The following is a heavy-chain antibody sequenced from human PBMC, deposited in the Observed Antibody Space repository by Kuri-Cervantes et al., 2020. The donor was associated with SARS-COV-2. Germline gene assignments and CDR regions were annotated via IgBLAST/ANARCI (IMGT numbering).Heavy chain of an antibody. D-gene: IGHD4/OR15-4a*01. CDR3: ARDPNANHNNWFDP. V-gene: IGHV4-61*01. J-gene: IGHJ5*02. CDR1: GGSISSSSYY. CDR2: IYYSGST. Sequence: SETLSLTCTVSGGSISSSSYYWGWIRQPPGKGLEWIGYIYYSGSTNYNPSLKSRVTISVDTSKNQFSLKLSPVTAADTAVYYCARDPNANHNNWFDPWGQGTLVTVSS.